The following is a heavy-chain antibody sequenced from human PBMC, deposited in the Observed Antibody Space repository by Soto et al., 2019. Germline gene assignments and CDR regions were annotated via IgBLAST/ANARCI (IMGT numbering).Heavy chain of an antibody. CDR2: IYYSGST. Sequence: QVQLQESGPGLVKPSETLSLTCTVSGGSISSYYWSWIRQPPGKALECIGYIYYSGSTNYNPSLKSRVHISVDTSKNQFSLKLNSVTAADTAVYYCARLGGNAYCGGDCYLDPWGQGTLVTVSS. V-gene: IGHV4-59*01. J-gene: IGHJ5*02. CDR1: GGSISSYY. D-gene: IGHD2-21*02. CDR3: ARLGGNAYCGGDCYLDP.